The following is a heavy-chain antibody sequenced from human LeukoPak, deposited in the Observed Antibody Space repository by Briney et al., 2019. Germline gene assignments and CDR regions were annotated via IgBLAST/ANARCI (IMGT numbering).Heavy chain of an antibody. V-gene: IGHV3-66*01. Sequence: GGSLRLSCAASGFTVSSNYMSWVRQAPGKGLEWVSVIYSGGSTYYADSVKGRFTISRDNSKNTLYLQMNSLRAEDTAVYYCARDKGFWSSGWLGYWGQGTLVTVSS. CDR1: GFTVSSNY. D-gene: IGHD6-19*01. CDR2: IYSGGST. CDR3: ARDKGFWSSGWLGY. J-gene: IGHJ4*02.